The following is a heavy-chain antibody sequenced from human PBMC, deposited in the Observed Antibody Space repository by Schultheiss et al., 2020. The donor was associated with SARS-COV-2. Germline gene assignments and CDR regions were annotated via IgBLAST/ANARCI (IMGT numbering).Heavy chain of an antibody. V-gene: IGHV3-48*03. CDR3: ARDPLHYYDSSGYDDY. J-gene: IGHJ4*02. D-gene: IGHD3-22*01. CDR1: GFTFSSYE. CDR2: ISSSGYTI. Sequence: GGSLRLSCAASGFTFSSYEMNWVRQAPGKGLEWVSYISSSGYTIYYADSVKGRFTISRDNAKNSLYLQMNSLRAEDTAVYYCARDPLHYYDSSGYDDYWGQGTLVTVSS.